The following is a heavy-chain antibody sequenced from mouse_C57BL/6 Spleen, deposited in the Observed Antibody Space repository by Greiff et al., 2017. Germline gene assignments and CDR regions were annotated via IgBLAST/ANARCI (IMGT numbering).Heavy chain of an antibody. Sequence: VQLKQSGPGLVKPSQSLSLTCSVTGYSITSGYYWNWIRQFPGNKLEWMGYISYDGSNNYNPSLKNRISSTRDTSKNQFFLKLNSVTTEDTATYYCARDPTTVVPYAMDYWGQGTSVTVSS. J-gene: IGHJ4*01. V-gene: IGHV3-6*01. CDR3: ARDPTTVVPYAMDY. CDR2: ISYDGSN. D-gene: IGHD1-1*01. CDR1: GYSITSGYY.